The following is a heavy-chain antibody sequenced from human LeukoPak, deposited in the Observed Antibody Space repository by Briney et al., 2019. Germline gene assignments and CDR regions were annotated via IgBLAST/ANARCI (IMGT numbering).Heavy chain of an antibody. Sequence: ASVKVSCKASGYTFTGYYMHWLRLAPGQGLEWMGWINPNSGATNYAQKFQGRVTMTRDTSISTAYMELSWLRSDDTAVCYCARVPTYKEPGGNWFDPWGQGTLVTVSS. CDR2: INPNSGAT. CDR3: ARVPTYKEPGGNWFDP. J-gene: IGHJ5*02. V-gene: IGHV1-2*02. D-gene: IGHD1-14*01. CDR1: GYTFTGYY.